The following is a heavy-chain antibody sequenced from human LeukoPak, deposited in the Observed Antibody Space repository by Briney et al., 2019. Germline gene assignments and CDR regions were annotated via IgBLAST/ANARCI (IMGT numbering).Heavy chain of an antibody. CDR1: GVSISSYD. J-gene: IGHJ6*02. CDR3: ARVGSTSYYYYGMDV. CDR2: IYTSGST. V-gene: IGHV4-4*07. Sequence: SETLSLTCTVAGVSISSYDWIWIRQPAEKGLEWIGRIYTSGSTNYNPSLKSRVTMSVDTSKNQFSLKLSSVTAADTAVYYCARVGSTSYYYYGMDVWGQGTTVTVSS. D-gene: IGHD2-2*01.